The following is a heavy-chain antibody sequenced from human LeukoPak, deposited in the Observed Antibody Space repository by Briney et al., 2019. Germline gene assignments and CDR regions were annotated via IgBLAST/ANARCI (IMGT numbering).Heavy chain of an antibody. V-gene: IGHV4-30-4*01. CDR3: ARGYYDVLTNYPKNFDQ. Sequence: SETLSLTCTVAGGSIISADHYWSWIRQPPGKGLEWIGYIFYSGSNYYNPSLKSRLTISVDTSKNQFSLKLSSVTAADTAVYYCARGYYDVLTNYPKNFDQWGQGTLVTASS. CDR1: GGSIISADHY. D-gene: IGHD3-9*01. CDR2: IFYSGSN. J-gene: IGHJ4*02.